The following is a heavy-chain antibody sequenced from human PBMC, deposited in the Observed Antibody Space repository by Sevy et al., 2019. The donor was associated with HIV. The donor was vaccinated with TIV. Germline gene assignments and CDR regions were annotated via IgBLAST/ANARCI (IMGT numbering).Heavy chain of an antibody. CDR1: GFTFSTYA. D-gene: IGHD3-22*01. V-gene: IGHV3-64*01. CDR2: ISGGGANT. CDR3: ARKYHDTSGYPRYSMDV. Sequence: GGSLRLSCAASGFTFSTYAMYWVRQAPGKGLEYVSAISGGGANTYYGTSVKGRFTVSRDNAKNTLYLQMGSLRAEDMAVYVCARKYHDTSGYPRYSMDVWGQGTTVTVSS. J-gene: IGHJ6*02.